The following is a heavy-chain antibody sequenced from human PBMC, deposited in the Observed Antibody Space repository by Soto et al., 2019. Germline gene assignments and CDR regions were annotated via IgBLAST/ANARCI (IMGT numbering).Heavy chain of an antibody. D-gene: IGHD3-22*01. CDR1: GGSFSGYY. J-gene: IGHJ5*02. CDR3: ARSYYDSTGFAVDP. V-gene: IGHV4-34*01. CDR2: INHSGST. Sequence: PSETLSLTCAVYGGSFSGYYWTWIRQPPGTGLEWIGEINHSGSTNYNPSLTSRATISVETSKNQFSMKLTSVTPSDTAVYYCARSYYDSTGFAVDPWGQGTLVTVSS.